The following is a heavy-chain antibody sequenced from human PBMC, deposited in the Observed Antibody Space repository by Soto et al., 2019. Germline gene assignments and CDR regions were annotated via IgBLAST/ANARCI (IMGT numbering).Heavy chain of an antibody. CDR2: IYRGGST. D-gene: IGHD2-15*01. CDR3: ARDIVVVIGGSYYYYGMDV. CDR1: GFAVSNNY. V-gene: IGHV3-66*01. J-gene: IGHJ6*02. Sequence: GGSLRLSWAASGFAVSNNYISWVRQAPGKGLEWVSVIYRGGSTYYADSVKGRFTISRDNSKNTLYIQMNSLRAEDTAVYYCARDIVVVIGGSYYYYGMDVWGQGTTVTVPS.